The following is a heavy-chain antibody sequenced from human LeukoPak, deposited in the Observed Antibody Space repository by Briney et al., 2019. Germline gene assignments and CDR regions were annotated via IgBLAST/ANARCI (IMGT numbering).Heavy chain of an antibody. V-gene: IGHV1-18*01. J-gene: IGHJ6*02. CDR1: GYTFTTYG. CDR3: ASGTSSWFGAYYYYGMDV. CDR2: ISAYNGNT. Sequence: ASVKVSYKTSGYTFTTYGISWVRQAPGQGLEWMGWISAYNGNTNYAQKLQGRVTMTTDTSTSTAYMELRSLRSDDTAVFYCASGTSSWFGAYYYYGMDVWGQGTTVTVSS. D-gene: IGHD6-13*01.